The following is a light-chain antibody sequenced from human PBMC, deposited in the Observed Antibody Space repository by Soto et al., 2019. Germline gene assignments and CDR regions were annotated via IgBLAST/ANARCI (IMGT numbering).Light chain of an antibody. CDR1: SSDVGAYNY. J-gene: IGLJ3*02. V-gene: IGLV2-14*01. CDR2: GVS. Sequence: QSALTQPASVSASPGQSITISCTGTSSDVGAYNYVSWYQQHPGKAPKLMIYGVSNRPSGVSDRFSGSKSGNTASLTISGRHAEDEADYYCSSYTNSNTWVFGGGTKLTVL. CDR3: SSYTNSNTWV.